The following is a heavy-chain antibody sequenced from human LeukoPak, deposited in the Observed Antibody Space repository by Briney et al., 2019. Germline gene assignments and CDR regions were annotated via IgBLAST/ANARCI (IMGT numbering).Heavy chain of an antibody. D-gene: IGHD3/OR15-3a*01. CDR1: DGSIRTYY. V-gene: IGHV4-59*03. CDR2: IYYRGDI. Sequence: PSETLSLTCSVSDGSIRTYYWSWIRQSPGQGLEWIGNIYYRGDINYNPSLKSRVIISVDTSKNQFSLKVTSLTAADAAVYYCATNKDWAEADWGQGTLVIVSS. J-gene: IGHJ4*02. CDR3: ATNKDWAEAD.